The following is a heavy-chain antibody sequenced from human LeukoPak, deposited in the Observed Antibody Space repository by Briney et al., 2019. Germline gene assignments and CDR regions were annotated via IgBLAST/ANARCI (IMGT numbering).Heavy chain of an antibody. Sequence: GGSLRLSCTASGFPFIDYSMNRVRQAPGKGLEWISYIGIESGNTNYADSVKGRFTISADNAKKSLYLQMNSLRAEDTALYYCAIMHPYYDGRGYWVQWGQGTLVTVSS. CDR2: IGIESGNT. CDR3: AIMHPYYDGRGYWVQ. D-gene: IGHD3-22*01. V-gene: IGHV3-48*04. CDR1: GFPFIDYS. J-gene: IGHJ4*02.